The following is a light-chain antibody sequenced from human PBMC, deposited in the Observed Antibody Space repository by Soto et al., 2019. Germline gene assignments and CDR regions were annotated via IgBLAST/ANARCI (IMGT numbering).Light chain of an antibody. CDR1: QSISSW. CDR2: DAS. V-gene: IGKV1-5*01. J-gene: IGKJ1*01. CDR3: QQYNSYSSVT. Sequence: IQHTQSPSTLSASFGDRVTITCRASQSISSWLAWYQQKPGKAPKLLIYDASSLESGVPSRFSGSGSGTEFTLTISSLQPDDFATYYCQQYNSYSSVTFGQGTKVDI.